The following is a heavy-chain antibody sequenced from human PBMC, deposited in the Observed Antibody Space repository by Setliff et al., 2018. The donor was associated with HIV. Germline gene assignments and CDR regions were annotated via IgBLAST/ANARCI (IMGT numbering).Heavy chain of an antibody. D-gene: IGHD6-19*01. J-gene: IGHJ4*02. CDR3: ARDTYSGWEFDY. V-gene: IGHV3-21*01. CDR2: ISSSSSYI. CDR1: GFTFGSYS. Sequence: LRLSCAASGFTFGSYSMNWVRQAPGKGLEWVSSISSSSSYIYYADSVKGRFTISRDNAKNSLYLQMNSLRAEDTAVYYCARDTYSGWEFDYWGQGTLVTVSS.